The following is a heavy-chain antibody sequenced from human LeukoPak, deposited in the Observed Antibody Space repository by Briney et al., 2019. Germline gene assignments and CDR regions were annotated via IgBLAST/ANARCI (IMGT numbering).Heavy chain of an antibody. Sequence: SQTLSLTCTVSGGSISSGSYYWSWIRQPAGKGLEWIGRIYTSGSTNYNPSLQSRVTISVDTSKNQFSLKLSSVTAADTAVYYCARDRFPNYYMDVWGKGTTVTVSS. CDR3: ARDRFPNYYMDV. D-gene: IGHD3-10*01. V-gene: IGHV4-61*02. CDR2: IYTSGST. CDR1: GGSISSGSYY. J-gene: IGHJ6*03.